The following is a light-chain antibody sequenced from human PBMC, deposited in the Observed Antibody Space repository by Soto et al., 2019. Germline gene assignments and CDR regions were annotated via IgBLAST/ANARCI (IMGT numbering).Light chain of an antibody. V-gene: IGLV2-14*01. CDR3: CLYAVTFYV. CDR2: EVS. Sequence: QSALTQPASVSGSPGQSITISCTGTNSDVGGYNYVSWYQQHPGKAPKLMIYEVSNRPSGVSNRFSGSKSGNTASLTISGLRAEDEADYYCCLYAVTFYVFGTGTKVTVL. J-gene: IGLJ1*01. CDR1: NSDVGGYNY.